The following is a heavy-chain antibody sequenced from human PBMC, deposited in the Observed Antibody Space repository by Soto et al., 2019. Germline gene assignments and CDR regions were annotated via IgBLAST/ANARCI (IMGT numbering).Heavy chain of an antibody. CDR2: IWYDGSNK. J-gene: IGHJ3*02. CDR3: ARDNDYGDDEDAFDI. D-gene: IGHD4-17*01. V-gene: IGHV3-33*01. CDR1: GFTFSSYG. Sequence: QVQLVESGGGVVQPGRSLRLSCAASGFTFSSYGMHWVRQAPGKGLELVAVIWYDGSNKYYADSVKGRFTISRDNSKNTLYLQMNSLRAEDTAVYYCARDNDYGDDEDAFDIWGQGTMVTVSS.